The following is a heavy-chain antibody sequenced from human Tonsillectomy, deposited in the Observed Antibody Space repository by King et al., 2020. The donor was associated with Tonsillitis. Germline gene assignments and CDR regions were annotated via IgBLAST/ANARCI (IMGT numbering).Heavy chain of an antibody. Sequence: DVQLVESGGGLVQPGGSLRLSCAASGFTFSSYWMDWVRQPPGKGPVWVSRINRDGTYSTHADSVKGRFTISRDNGKNTLYLQMNSMRAEDTAVYYCAGYNWNCRDDYWGQGTLVTVSS. CDR1: GFTFSSYW. CDR3: AGYNWNCRDDY. CDR2: INRDGTYS. J-gene: IGHJ4*02. V-gene: IGHV3-74*03. D-gene: IGHD1-7*01.